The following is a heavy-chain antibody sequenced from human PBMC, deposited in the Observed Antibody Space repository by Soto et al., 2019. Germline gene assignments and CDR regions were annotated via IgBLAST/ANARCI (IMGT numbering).Heavy chain of an antibody. D-gene: IGHD3-22*01. CDR3: ARDNYYDSSGYYYPFDY. V-gene: IGHV4-4*07. CDR2: IYTSGST. CDR1: GGSISSYY. J-gene: IGHJ4*02. Sequence: PSETLSLTCTVSGGSISSYYWSWIRQPAGKGLEWIGRIYTSGSTNYNPSLKSRVTMSVDTSKNQFSLKLSSVTAADTAVYYCARDNYYDSSGYYYPFDYWGQGTLVTAPQ.